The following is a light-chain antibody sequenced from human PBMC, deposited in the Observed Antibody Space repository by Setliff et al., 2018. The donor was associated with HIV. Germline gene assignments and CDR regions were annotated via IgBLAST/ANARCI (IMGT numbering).Light chain of an antibody. CDR3: TSYASSSTLYV. CDR2: EVN. J-gene: IGLJ1*01. V-gene: IGLV2-14*01. CDR1: SSDVGGYNY. Sequence: QSALTQPASVSGSPGQSITISCTGTSSDVGGYNYVSWYQQYPGKAPKLVIYEVNNRPSGVSNRFSGSKSGNTASLTISGLQAEDEADYYCTSYASSSTLYVFGTGTKVTVL.